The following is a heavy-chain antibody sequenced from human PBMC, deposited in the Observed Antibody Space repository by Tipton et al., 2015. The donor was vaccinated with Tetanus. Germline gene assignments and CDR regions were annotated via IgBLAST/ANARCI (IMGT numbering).Heavy chain of an antibody. CDR3: ARVHSSGWYNHYFDY. Sequence: CAASGFTFSSYAMHWVRQAPGKGLEWVAVISYDGSNKYYADSVKGRFTISRDNSKNTLYLQMNSLRAEDTAVYYCARVHSSGWYNHYFDYWGQGTLVTVSS. V-gene: IGHV3-30-3*01. D-gene: IGHD6-19*01. CDR2: ISYDGSNK. J-gene: IGHJ4*02. CDR1: GFTFSSYA.